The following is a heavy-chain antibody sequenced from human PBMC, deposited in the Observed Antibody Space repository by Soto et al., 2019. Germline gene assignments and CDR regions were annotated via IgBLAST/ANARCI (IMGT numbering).Heavy chain of an antibody. CDR3: ARLNGYCVSTNCHGYYGMDV. V-gene: IGHV4-59*08. CDR2: IYYSGST. D-gene: IGHD2-2*03. J-gene: IGHJ6*02. Sequence: SETLSLPSTVSAGSSSPLYCPCIRQTQGKGLEWIGYIYYSGSTSYNPSLKSRVTISLDTSKNEFSLRLSSVTAADTAVYYCARLNGYCVSTNCHGYYGMDVWGQGTTVTVSS. CDR1: AGSSSPLY.